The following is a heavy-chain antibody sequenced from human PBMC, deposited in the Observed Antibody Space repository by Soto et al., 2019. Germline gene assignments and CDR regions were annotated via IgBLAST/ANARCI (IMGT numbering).Heavy chain of an antibody. Sequence: QVQLVQSGAEVKKPGASVKVSCKASGYTFTSYAMHWVRQAPGQRLEWMGWINAGNGNTKYSQKFQGRVTITRDTSAGTAYMELSSLRSEDTAVYYCARGRIDYDILTGYNDYWGQGTLVTVSS. V-gene: IGHV1-3*01. J-gene: IGHJ4*02. CDR3: ARGRIDYDILTGYNDY. CDR2: INAGNGNT. D-gene: IGHD3-9*01. CDR1: GYTFTSYA.